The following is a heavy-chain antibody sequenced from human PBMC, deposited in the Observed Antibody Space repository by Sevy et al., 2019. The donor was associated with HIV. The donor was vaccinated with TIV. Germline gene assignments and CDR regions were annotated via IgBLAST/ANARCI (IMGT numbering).Heavy chain of an antibody. Sequence: GGSLRLSCTTSGFTFSDYAMNWVRQAPGKGLEWVAFLKSKADGGTVDHAASVKGRFTISRDDSKSIAYLQMNDLTTEDTGVYYCTRWKGLQSIFDYWGQGALVTVSS. V-gene: IGHV3-49*04. J-gene: IGHJ4*02. D-gene: IGHD1-1*01. CDR2: LKSKADGGTV. CDR1: GFTFSDYA. CDR3: TRWKGLQSIFDY.